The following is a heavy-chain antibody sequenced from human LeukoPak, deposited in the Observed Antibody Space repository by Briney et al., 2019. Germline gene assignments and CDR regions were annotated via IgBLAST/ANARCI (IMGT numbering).Heavy chain of an antibody. V-gene: IGHV4-59*01. CDR1: GGSISSYY. D-gene: IGHD3-16*01. J-gene: IGHJ4*02. CDR3: ASDPYGGIDY. CDR2: IYYSGST. Sequence: SETLSLTCTVSGGSISSYYWSWIRQPPGKGLEWIGYIYYSGSTNYNPSLKSRVTISVDTSRNQISLKLSSVTAADTAVYYCASDPYGGIDYWGQGTLVTVSS.